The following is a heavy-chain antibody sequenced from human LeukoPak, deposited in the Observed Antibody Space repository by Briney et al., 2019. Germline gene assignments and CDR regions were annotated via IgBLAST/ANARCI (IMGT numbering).Heavy chain of an antibody. CDR2: ISSSGSTI. CDR1: GFTFSSYE. CDR3: ARDGRYYYDSSGYPDY. J-gene: IGHJ4*02. Sequence: GGSLRLSCAASGFTFSSYEMNWVRQAPGKGLEWVSYISSSGSTIYYADSVKGRFTISRDNDKNSLYLQMNSLRAEDTAVYYCARDGRYYYDSSGYPDYWGQGTLVTVSS. D-gene: IGHD3-22*01. V-gene: IGHV3-48*03.